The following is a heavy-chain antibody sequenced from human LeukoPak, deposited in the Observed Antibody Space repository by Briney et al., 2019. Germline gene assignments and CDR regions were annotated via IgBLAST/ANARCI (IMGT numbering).Heavy chain of an antibody. J-gene: IGHJ4*02. Sequence: GESLKISCKGSGYSFTSYWIGWVRQMPGKGLEWMGIIYPGDSDTRYSPSFQGQVTISADKSISTAYLQWSSVKASDTAMYYCARRRGYSYGYTPLFDYWGQGTLVTDSS. V-gene: IGHV5-51*01. CDR2: IYPGDSDT. D-gene: IGHD5-18*01. CDR3: ARRRGYSYGYTPLFDY. CDR1: GYSFTSYW.